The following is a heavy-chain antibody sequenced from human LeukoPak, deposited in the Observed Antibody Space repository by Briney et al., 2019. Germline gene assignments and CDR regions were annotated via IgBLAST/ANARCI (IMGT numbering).Heavy chain of an antibody. CDR2: IKSKTDGGTT. CDR3: TTDPPKHNSHYYDSSGYYYDYYYGMDV. D-gene: IGHD3-22*01. Sequence: PGASLRLSCAASGFTFSNAWMIWFRQSPGKGLEWVGRIKSKTDGGTTDYAAPVKGRFTISRDDSKNTLYLQMNSLKTEDTAVYYCTTDPPKHNSHYYDSSGYYYDYYYGMDVWGQGTTVTVSS. V-gene: IGHV3-15*01. J-gene: IGHJ6*02. CDR1: GFTFSNAW.